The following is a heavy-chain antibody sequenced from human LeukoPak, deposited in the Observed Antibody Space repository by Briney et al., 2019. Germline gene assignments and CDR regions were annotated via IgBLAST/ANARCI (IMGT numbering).Heavy chain of an antibody. CDR2: ISYDGSNK. CDR1: GFTFSSYA. V-gene: IGHV3-30-3*01. J-gene: IGHJ4*02. CDR3: ARDQDYYDSSGDFDY. Sequence: GSPRLSCAASGFTFSSYAMHWVRQAPGKGLEWVAVISYDGSNKYCADSVKGRFTISRDNSKNTLYLQMNSLRAEDTAVYYCARDQDYYDSSGDFDYWGQGTLVTVSS. D-gene: IGHD3-22*01.